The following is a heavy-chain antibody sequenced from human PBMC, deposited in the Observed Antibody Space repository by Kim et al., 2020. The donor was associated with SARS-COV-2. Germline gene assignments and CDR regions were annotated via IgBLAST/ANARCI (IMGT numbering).Heavy chain of an antibody. V-gene: IGHV4-59*01. J-gene: IGHJ5*02. CDR3: ARERVLLLFGELLGWFDP. D-gene: IGHD3-10*01. Sequence: NSRVPISVNTSKNQFSLKLSSVTAADTAVYYCARERVLLLFGELLGWFDPWGQGTLVTVSS.